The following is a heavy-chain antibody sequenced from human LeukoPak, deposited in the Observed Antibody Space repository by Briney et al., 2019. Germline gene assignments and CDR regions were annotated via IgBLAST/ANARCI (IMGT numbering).Heavy chain of an antibody. CDR1: GYTFTSYD. J-gene: IGHJ6*03. V-gene: IGHV1-8*01. D-gene: IGHD2-2*01. Sequence: ASVKVSCKASGYTFTSYDINWVRQATGQGLEWMGWMNPNSGNTGYAQKFQGRVTMTRNTSISTAYMELSSLRSEDTAVYYCARGSLYCSSTSCYPPNYYYYMDVWGKGTTVTVS. CDR3: ARGSLYCSSTSCYPPNYYYYMDV. CDR2: MNPNSGNT.